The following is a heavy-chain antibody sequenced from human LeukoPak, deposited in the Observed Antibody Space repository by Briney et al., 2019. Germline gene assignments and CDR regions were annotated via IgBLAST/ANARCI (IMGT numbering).Heavy chain of an antibody. Sequence: GGSLRLSCAASGFSFRSYAMSWVRQAPGKGLEWVSAISGSGTNTYYADSVKGRFTISRDNSKSTLYLQMNSLRAEDTAVYYCARVVDHDYGDYYLDYWGQGTLVTVSS. CDR2: ISGSGTNT. V-gene: IGHV3-23*01. D-gene: IGHD4-17*01. J-gene: IGHJ4*02. CDR1: GFSFRSYA. CDR3: ARVVDHDYGDYYLDY.